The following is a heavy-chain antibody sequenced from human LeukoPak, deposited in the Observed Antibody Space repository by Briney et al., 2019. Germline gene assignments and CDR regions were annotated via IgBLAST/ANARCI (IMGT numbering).Heavy chain of an antibody. CDR3: ARGGDPEYYHGSGVTYNAFDI. J-gene: IGHJ3*02. D-gene: IGHD3-10*01. CDR2: IITIFGTA. V-gene: IGHV1-69*06. CDR1: GGTFSSDA. Sequence: SVKVSCKASGGTFSSDAISWVRQAPGQGLEWMGRIITIFGTANYAQKFQGTVTINAENSTSTAYMELRSLRSEDTAVYYCARGGDPEYYHGSGVTYNAFDIWGQGTMVTVSS.